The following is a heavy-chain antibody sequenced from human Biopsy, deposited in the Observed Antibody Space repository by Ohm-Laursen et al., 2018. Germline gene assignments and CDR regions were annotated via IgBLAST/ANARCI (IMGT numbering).Heavy chain of an antibody. D-gene: IGHD1-1*01. V-gene: IGHV1-24*01. CDR3: AADINVWNVNY. Sequence: SVKVSCKVSGYTLNELSMHWVRQVPGKGLEWMGGFAPENGKTVYAQNFQARVSLTEDTSTDTAYMELRSLRSEDTTVYYCAADINVWNVNYWGQGTQVTVSS. CDR1: GYTLNELS. J-gene: IGHJ4*02. CDR2: FAPENGKT.